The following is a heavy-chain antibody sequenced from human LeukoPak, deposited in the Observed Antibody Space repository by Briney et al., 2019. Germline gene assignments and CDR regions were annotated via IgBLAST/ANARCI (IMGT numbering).Heavy chain of an antibody. V-gene: IGHV4-4*02. CDR3: SGSYPQINYYYYGMDV. CDR2: IYHSGNT. CDR1: GGSISSSNW. J-gene: IGHJ6*02. Sequence: PSETLSLTCAVSGGSISSSNWWSWVRQPPGKGLEWIGEIYHSGNTNYNPSLKSRVTISVDKSKNQFSLKLSSVTAADTAVYYCSGSYPQINYYYYGMDVWGQGTTVTVSS. D-gene: IGHD1-26*01.